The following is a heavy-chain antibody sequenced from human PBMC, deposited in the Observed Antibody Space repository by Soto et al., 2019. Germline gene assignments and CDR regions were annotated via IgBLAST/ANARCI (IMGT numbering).Heavy chain of an antibody. CDR2: SSGSGAST. CDR3: ARPHFPRYDSSGYYYAEYFDY. CDR1: GITFSSYA. Sequence: EVQLLESGGGLVQPGGSLRLSCAVSGITFSSYAMTWVRQAPGKGLEWVSGSSGSGASTYHADSVRGRFTISRDNSKNTLYLQMNSLRAEDTAVYYCARPHFPRYDSSGYYYAEYFDYWGQGTLVTVSS. D-gene: IGHD3-22*01. V-gene: IGHV3-23*01. J-gene: IGHJ4*02.